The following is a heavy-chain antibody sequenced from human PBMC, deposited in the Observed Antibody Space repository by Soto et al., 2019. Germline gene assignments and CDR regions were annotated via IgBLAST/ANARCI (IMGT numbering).Heavy chain of an antibody. CDR2: ISGSGDSA. V-gene: IGHV3-23*01. CDR1: GFIFRDYA. CDR3: GKERRGSGWSVCDF. D-gene: IGHD6-19*01. J-gene: IGHJ4*02. Sequence: VQLLESGGGLVQPGGSLRLSCAASGFIFRDYAMNWVRQAPGKGLEWVSDISGSGDSARYADSVKGRFTISRDNSRDTLYLHMNSLRVDDTAVYYCGKERRGSGWSVCDFWSQGDLVTVSS.